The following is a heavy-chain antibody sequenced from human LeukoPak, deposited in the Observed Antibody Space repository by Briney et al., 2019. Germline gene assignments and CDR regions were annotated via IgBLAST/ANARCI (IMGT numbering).Heavy chain of an antibody. CDR3: ARGAYDSSAYWAFDT. D-gene: IGHD3-22*01. Sequence: GGSLRLSCAASGFTVSSNYMSWVRQAPGKGLEWVSLIYSAGSTLYADSVRGRFTISRDNSKNTVFLQMSSLGAEDTAVYHCARGAYDSSAYWAFDTWGQGTMSPSLQ. J-gene: IGHJ3*02. CDR2: IYSAGST. V-gene: IGHV3-53*01. CDR1: GFTVSSNY.